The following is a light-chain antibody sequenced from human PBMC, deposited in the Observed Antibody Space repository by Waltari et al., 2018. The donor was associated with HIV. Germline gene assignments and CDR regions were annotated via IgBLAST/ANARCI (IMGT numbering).Light chain of an antibody. CDR2: AAS. Sequence: DIQLTQSPPFLSASVGDRVTITCRSSQAINSSLAWYQQKPGKAPKLLIYAASTLQSGVPSRFSGSGSGTDCTLTISSLQPEDFATYYCQQLDSYTQISFGGGTKVEVK. J-gene: IGKJ4*01. V-gene: IGKV1-9*01. CDR1: QAINSS. CDR3: QQLDSYTQIS.